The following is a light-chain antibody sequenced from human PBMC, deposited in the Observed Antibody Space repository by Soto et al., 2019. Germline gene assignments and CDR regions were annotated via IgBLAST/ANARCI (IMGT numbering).Light chain of an antibody. CDR3: LQDYNYPLT. CDR1: QRIGAY. CDR2: AAS. V-gene: IGKV1-6*01. J-gene: IGKJ4*01. Sequence: IQMTQSPSSLSASVGDSVIISCLASQRIGAYLGWYQQKPGKAPKLLIYAASSLQSGVPSRFSGSGSGTDFTLTISSLQPEDFATYYCLQDYNYPLTFGGGTKVDIK.